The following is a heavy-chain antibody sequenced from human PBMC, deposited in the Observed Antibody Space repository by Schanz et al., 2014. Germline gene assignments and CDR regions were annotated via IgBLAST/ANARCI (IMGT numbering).Heavy chain of an antibody. CDR1: GYTFTDYG. CDR3: VRVPSRDVSVDL. J-gene: IGHJ2*01. Sequence: QVQLVQSGGAMKKPGASVQVSCKASGYTFTDYGLSWVRQAPGQGLEWLVWIRPDNGHTTYSQKVRDRVIFTTNTSATTAYMELRSLRSDAAAHYYCVRVPSRDVSVDLWGRGTLVTVSS. D-gene: IGHD3-16*01. V-gene: IGHV1-18*01. CDR2: IRPDNGHT.